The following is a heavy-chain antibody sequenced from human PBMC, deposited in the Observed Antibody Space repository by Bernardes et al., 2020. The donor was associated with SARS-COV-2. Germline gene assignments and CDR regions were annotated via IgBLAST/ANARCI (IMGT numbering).Heavy chain of an antibody. V-gene: IGHV3-9*01. CDR2: ISWNSNSI. CDR3: AKDGNNQGYYYYHGMDV. CDR1: GFKFDDYA. D-gene: IGHD1-20*01. J-gene: IGHJ6*02. Sequence: LRLSCAASGFKFDDYAMHWVRQAPGKGLEWVSGISWNSNSIHYVDSVRGRFTISRDNAKSSLFLQMNSLRPEDTALYFCAKDGNNQGYYYYHGMDVWGQGTAVTVSS.